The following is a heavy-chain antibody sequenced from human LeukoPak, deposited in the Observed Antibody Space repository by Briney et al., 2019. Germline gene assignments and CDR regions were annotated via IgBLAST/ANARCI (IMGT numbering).Heavy chain of an antibody. V-gene: IGHV4-38-2*02. CDR3: ARAVEWFDP. CDR1: GYSLSSGFY. J-gene: IGHJ5*02. Sequence: SETLSLTCTVSGYSLSSGFYWGWIRQPPGKGLEWIGSIYHSGSTYYNPSLKSRVTMSVDTSKNQFSLKLSSVTAADTAVYFCARAVEWFDPWGQGTLVTVSS. CDR2: IYHSGST.